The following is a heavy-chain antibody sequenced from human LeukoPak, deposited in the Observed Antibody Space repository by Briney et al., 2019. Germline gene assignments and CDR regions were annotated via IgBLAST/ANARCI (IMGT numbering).Heavy chain of an antibody. CDR3: ARGNGRSIAVARYYFDY. V-gene: IGHV1-8*03. D-gene: IGHD6-19*01. Sequence: ASVKVSCKASGYTFTRYGISWVRQATGQGLEWMGWMNPNSGNTGYAQKFQGRVTITRNTSISTAYMELSSLRSEDTAVYYCARGNGRSIAVARYYFDYWGQGTLVTVSS. CDR2: MNPNSGNT. CDR1: GYTFTRYG. J-gene: IGHJ4*02.